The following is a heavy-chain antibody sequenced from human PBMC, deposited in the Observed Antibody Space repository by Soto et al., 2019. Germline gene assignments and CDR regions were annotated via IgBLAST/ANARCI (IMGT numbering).Heavy chain of an antibody. CDR3: ARINLVRRVWYFDY. J-gene: IGHJ4*02. Sequence: SETLSLTCTVSGGSISSYYWSWIRQPPGKGLEWIGYIYYSGSTNYNPSLKSRVTKSEDTSKNQFSLKLSSVTAADTAVYYCARINLVRRVWYFDYWGQGTLVTVSS. CDR2: IYYSGST. V-gene: IGHV4-59*01. D-gene: IGHD3-16*01. CDR1: GGSISSYY.